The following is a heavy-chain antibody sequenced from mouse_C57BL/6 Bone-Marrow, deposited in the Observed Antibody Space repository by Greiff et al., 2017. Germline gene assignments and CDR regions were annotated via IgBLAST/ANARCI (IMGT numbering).Heavy chain of an antibody. V-gene: IGHV5-17*01. CDR1: GFTFSDYG. Sequence: EVHLVESGGGLVKPGGSLTLSCAASGFTFSDYGMHWVRQAPEKGLEWVAYISSGSSTIYYADTVKGRFTISRDNAKNTLFLQMTSRRSEDTAMYYCARFYAMDYWGQGTSVTVSS. CDR3: ARFYAMDY. CDR2: ISSGSSTI. J-gene: IGHJ4*01.